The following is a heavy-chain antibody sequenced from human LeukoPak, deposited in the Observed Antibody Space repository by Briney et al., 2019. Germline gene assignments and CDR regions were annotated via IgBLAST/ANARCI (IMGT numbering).Heavy chain of an antibody. V-gene: IGHV3-23*01. CDR1: GFTFSSFA. D-gene: IGHD4-17*01. CDR3: VKDRRFSVTTDYYFDV. CDR2: ISATGEKA. Sequence: GGSLRLSCTASGFTFSSFAMNWVCQAPGKGLEWVSVISATGEKAYYAESVKDRFIISRDYSKSTVFLDMNSLRVDDTAIYYCVKDRRFSVTTDYYFDVWGPGTLVTVSS. J-gene: IGHJ4*02.